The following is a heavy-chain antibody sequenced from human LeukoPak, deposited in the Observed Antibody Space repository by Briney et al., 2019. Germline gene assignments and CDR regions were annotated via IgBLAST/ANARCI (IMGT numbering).Heavy chain of an antibody. CDR1: GGSINTYY. D-gene: IGHD3-16*01. J-gene: IGHJ6*03. V-gene: IGHV4-59*08. Sequence: SETLSLTCTVSGGSINTYYWSWIRQPPGKGLEFIGYIYSSGTTDYNPSLKSRVVISIDTSGSQFSLKMTSVTAADTAVYYCARRGTPYYYYYMDVWGKGTTVTVSS. CDR3: ARRGTPYYYYYMDV. CDR2: IYSSGTT.